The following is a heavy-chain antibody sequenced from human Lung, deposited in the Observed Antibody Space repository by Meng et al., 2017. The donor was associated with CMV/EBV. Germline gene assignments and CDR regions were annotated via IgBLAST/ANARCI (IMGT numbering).Heavy chain of an antibody. CDR2: IYSSGTT. V-gene: IGHV4-39*01. D-gene: IGHD6-13*01. Sequence: LXCTVSGGSISSSSYYWGWIRQPPGKGLEWIGNIYSSGTTYYNPSLKGRVTISVDTSKNQISLRLTSVTAADTAVYYCSRLWGSSRSPLSDYWGQGTXVTVSS. J-gene: IGHJ4*02. CDR1: GGSISSSSYY. CDR3: SRLWGSSRSPLSDY.